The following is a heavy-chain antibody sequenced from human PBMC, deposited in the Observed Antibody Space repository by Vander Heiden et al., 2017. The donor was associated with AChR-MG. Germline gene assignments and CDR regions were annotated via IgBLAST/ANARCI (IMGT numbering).Heavy chain of an antibody. D-gene: IGHD3-10*01. Sequence: DVQLVEYGGGLVQPGRSLRLSCAASGFTFDDYAMPWVRQAPGKGLDWVSGISWNSGSIGYADSVKGRFTISRDNAKNSLYLQMNSLRAEDTALYYCAKGGGLLWFGEVSRTYGMDVWGQGTTVTVSS. CDR2: ISWNSGSI. J-gene: IGHJ6*02. V-gene: IGHV3-9*01. CDR3: AKGGGLLWFGEVSRTYGMDV. CDR1: GFTFDDYA.